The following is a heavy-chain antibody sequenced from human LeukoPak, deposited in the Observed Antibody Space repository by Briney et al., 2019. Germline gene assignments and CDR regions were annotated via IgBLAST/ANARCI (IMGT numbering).Heavy chain of an antibody. Sequence: VASVKVSCKASGYTFTGYYMHWVRQAPGQGLEWMGWINPNSGNTGYAQKFQGRVTMTRNTSISTAYMELSSLRSDDTAVYYCARGPSGPFDYWGQGTLVTVSS. CDR1: GYTFTGYY. V-gene: IGHV1-8*02. J-gene: IGHJ4*02. CDR2: INPNSGNT. D-gene: IGHD6-25*01. CDR3: ARGPSGPFDY.